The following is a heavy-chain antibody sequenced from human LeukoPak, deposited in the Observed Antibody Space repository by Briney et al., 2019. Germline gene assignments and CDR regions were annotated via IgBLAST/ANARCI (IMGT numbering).Heavy chain of an antibody. J-gene: IGHJ5*02. D-gene: IGHD6-13*01. V-gene: IGHV3-23*01. Sequence: GGSLRLSCAASGFTFSTYAMSWVRQAPGKGLEWVSAIGSGSGGNTFYADSVMGRFTISRDNSKNTLYLQMNSLRVEDTAVYYCAKSTGWYSSSWYLISWGQGTLVTVSS. CDR2: IGSGSGGNT. CDR1: GFTFSTYA. CDR3: AKSTGWYSSSWYLIS.